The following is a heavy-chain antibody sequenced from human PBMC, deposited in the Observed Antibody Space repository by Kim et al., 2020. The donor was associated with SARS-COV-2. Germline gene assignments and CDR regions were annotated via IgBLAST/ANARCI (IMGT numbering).Heavy chain of an antibody. CDR2: IYYRGST. CDR3: ARLIYDFWSGYYHFDS. D-gene: IGHD3-3*01. V-gene: IGHV4-59*13. CDR1: GGSISSYY. Sequence: SETLSLTCTVSGGSISSYYWSWIRQPPGKGLEWIGYIYYRGSTNYNPSLKSRVTISVDTSKNQFSLKLSSVTAADTAVYYCARLIYDFWSGYYHFDSWGQGTLVTVSS. J-gene: IGHJ4*02.